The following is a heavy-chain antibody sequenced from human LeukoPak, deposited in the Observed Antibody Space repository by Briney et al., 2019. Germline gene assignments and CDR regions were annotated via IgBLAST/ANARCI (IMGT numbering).Heavy chain of an antibody. CDR1: GFSVSTNY. CDR3: ARYYYDSTPRAYYFDY. V-gene: IGHV3-53*01. D-gene: IGHD3-22*01. CDR2: LYSGSST. Sequence: GGSLRLSCAASGFSVSTNYMNWVRQAPGKGLEWVSILYSGSSTYYADSVEGRFIVSRDSSKNTLSLQMNDLRAEDTAVYYCARYYYDSTPRAYYFDYWGQGTLVTVSS. J-gene: IGHJ4*02.